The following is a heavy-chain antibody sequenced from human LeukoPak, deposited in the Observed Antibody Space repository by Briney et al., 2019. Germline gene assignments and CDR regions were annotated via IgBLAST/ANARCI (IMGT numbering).Heavy chain of an antibody. V-gene: IGHV3-23*01. D-gene: IGHD5-18*01. CDR3: AKDVSRIQPPRYFDY. CDR1: GFTLSSYA. Sequence: RGSLRLSCAASGFTLSSYAISWVRQAPGKGLEWVSAISGSGGSTYYADSVKGRFTISRDNSKNTLYLQMNSLRAEDTAVYYCAKDVSRIQPPRYFDYWGQGTLVTVSS. J-gene: IGHJ4*02. CDR2: ISGSGGST.